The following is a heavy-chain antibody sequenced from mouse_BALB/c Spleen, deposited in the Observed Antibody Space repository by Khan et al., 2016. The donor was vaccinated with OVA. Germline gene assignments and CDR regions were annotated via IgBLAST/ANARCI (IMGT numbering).Heavy chain of an antibody. CDR3: AREDYYDYDPFAY. V-gene: IGHV3-2*02. J-gene: IGHJ3*01. Sequence: EVQLVESGPGLVKPSQSLSLTCTVTGYSITSEYTWNWIRQFPGNKLEWTGFISYSGNTRYNPSLKSRISITRDTSKNQFFLQLNSVTSEDTATYYCAREDYYDYDPFAYWGQGTLVTVSA. CDR2: ISYSGNT. D-gene: IGHD2-4*01. CDR1: GYSITSEYT.